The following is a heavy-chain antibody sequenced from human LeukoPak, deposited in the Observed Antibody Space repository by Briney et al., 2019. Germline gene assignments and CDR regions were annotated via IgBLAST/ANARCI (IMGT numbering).Heavy chain of an antibody. CDR1: GFTFSSYW. D-gene: IGHD1-14*01. V-gene: IGHV3-74*01. CDR3: AKEQYPGYFDF. J-gene: IGHJ4*02. CDR2: INTDGRTT. Sequence: GGSLRLSCAASGFTFSSYWMHWVRQAPGKGLVWVSRINTDGRTTTYADSVKGRFTISRDNSKNTLYLQMNSLRAEDTAVYYCAKEQYPGYFDFWGQGTLVTVSA.